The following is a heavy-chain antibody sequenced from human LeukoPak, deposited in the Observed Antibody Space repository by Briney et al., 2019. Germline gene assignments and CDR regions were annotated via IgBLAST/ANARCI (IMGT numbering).Heavy chain of an antibody. CDR2: INPNSGGT. CDR1: GYTFTGYY. CDR3: AREYYYGSGGNDY. Sequence: ASVMVSCKASGYTFTGYYMHWVRQAPGQGLEWMGWINPNSGGTNYAQKFQGRVTMTRDTSISTAYMELSRLRSDDTAVYYCAREYYYGSGGNDYWGQGTLVTVSS. J-gene: IGHJ4*02. D-gene: IGHD3-10*01. V-gene: IGHV1-2*02.